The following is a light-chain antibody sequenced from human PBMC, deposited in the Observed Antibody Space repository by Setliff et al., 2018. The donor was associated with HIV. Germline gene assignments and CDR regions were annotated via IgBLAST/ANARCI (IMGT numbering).Light chain of an antibody. CDR3: CSNTGSNTFV. J-gene: IGLJ1*01. V-gene: IGLV2-23*01. CDR1: SNDVGRYDL. CDR2: QAT. Sequence: QSVLTQPASVSGSPGQSITISCTGTSNDVGRYDLVSWYQQHPARAPKLIIYQATRLPSGVSNRFSGSQSGNVASLTISGLQAEDEADYYCCSNTGSNTFVFGTGTKVTVL.